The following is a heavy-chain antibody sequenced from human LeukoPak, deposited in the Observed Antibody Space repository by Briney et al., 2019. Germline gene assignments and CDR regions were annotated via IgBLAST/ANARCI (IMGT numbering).Heavy chain of an antibody. V-gene: IGHV4-31*03. CDR1: GGSISRGGYY. CDR3: ARGRRGYSYGTFDY. CDR2: IYYSGST. Sequence: PSQTLSLTCTVSGGSISRGGYYWSWIRQHPGKGLEWHGYIYYSGSTYYNPSLKSRVTISVDTSKNQFSLKLSSVTAADTAVYYCARGRRGYSYGTFDYWGQGTLVTVSS. D-gene: IGHD5-18*01. J-gene: IGHJ4*02.